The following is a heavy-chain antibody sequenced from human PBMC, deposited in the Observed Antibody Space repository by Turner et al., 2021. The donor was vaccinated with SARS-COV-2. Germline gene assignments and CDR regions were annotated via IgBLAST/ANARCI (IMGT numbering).Heavy chain of an antibody. D-gene: IGHD3-10*01. Sequence: EVPLLESGGGLVQPGGSLRLSCAASGFTFSNYAMTWVRQAPGKGLEWVSGIRGSGDSTFYADSVKGRFTISRDNSKHTLFLQMNSLRAEDTAVYYCAKDYAYYGSGSYPDYWGQGTLVTVSS. CDR1: GFTFSNYA. CDR3: AKDYAYYGSGSYPDY. CDR2: IRGSGDST. J-gene: IGHJ4*02. V-gene: IGHV3-23*01.